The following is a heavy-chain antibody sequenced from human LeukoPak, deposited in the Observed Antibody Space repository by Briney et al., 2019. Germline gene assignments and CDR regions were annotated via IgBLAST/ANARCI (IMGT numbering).Heavy chain of an antibody. D-gene: IGHD2-2*01. CDR2: IIPIFGTA. Sequence: SVKVSCKASGGTFSSYAISWVRQAPGQGLEWMGGIIPIFGTANYAQKFQGRVTITADKSTSTAYVELSSLRSEDTAVYYCARDPSRAYPFCRYYYGMDVWGKGTTVTVSS. J-gene: IGHJ6*04. CDR1: GGTFSSYA. CDR3: ARDPSRAYPFCRYYYGMDV. V-gene: IGHV1-69*06.